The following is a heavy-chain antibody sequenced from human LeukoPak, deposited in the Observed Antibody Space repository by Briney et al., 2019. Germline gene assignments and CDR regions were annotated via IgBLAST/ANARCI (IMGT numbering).Heavy chain of an antibody. J-gene: IGHJ5*02. D-gene: IGHD2-15*01. Sequence: GGSLRLSCAASGFTFSSYEMNWVRQAPGKGLEWVSYISSSGSTIYNADSVKGRFTISRDNAKNSLYLQMKSLRAEDTAIYYCASSYCSGGSCYSWWFDPWGQGTLVTVSS. CDR1: GFTFSSYE. CDR2: ISSSGSTI. CDR3: ASSYCSGGSCYSWWFDP. V-gene: IGHV3-48*03.